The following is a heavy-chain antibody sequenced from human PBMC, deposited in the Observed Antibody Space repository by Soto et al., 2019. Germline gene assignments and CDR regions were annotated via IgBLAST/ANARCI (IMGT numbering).Heavy chain of an antibody. CDR3: VRGMNPLF. J-gene: IGHJ4*01. CDR1: GFTLRTYT. CDR2: ISISSSDR. Sequence: GGSLRLSCAASGFTLRTYTMNWVRQAPGRGLEWVSSISISSSDRYYADSVRGRFTISRDNAKNALYLQMNSLRADDTAVYFCVRGMNPLFGGQGTLVTVSS. V-gene: IGHV3-21*06.